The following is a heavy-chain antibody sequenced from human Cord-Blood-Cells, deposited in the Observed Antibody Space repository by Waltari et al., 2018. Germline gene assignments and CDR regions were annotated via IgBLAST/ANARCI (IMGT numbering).Heavy chain of an antibody. V-gene: IGHV4-34*01. Sequence: QVQLQQWGAGLLKPSETHSLTCAVYGGPLGGYYCSWFRQPPGKGLEWIGEINHSESTNYNPSLKSRVTISVDTSKNQFSLKLSSVTAADTAVYYCARGAGLDSSSYNWFDPWGQGTLVTVSS. CDR2: INHSEST. CDR3: ARGAGLDSSSYNWFDP. J-gene: IGHJ5*02. CDR1: GGPLGGYY. D-gene: IGHD6-6*01.